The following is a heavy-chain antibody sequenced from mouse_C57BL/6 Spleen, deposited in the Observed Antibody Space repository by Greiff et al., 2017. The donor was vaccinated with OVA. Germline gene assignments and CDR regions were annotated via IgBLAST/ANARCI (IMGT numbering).Heavy chain of an antibody. D-gene: IGHD4-1*01. CDR1: GFTFSDYG. V-gene: IGHV5-17*01. J-gene: IGHJ3*01. CDR2: ISSGSSTI. Sequence: VQLKQSGGGLVKPGGSLKLSCAASGFTFSDYGMHWVRQAPEKGLEWVAYISSGSSTIYYADTVKGRFTISRDNAKNTLFLQMTSLRSEDTAMYYCASNWDVAYWGQGTLVTVSA. CDR3: ASNWDVAY.